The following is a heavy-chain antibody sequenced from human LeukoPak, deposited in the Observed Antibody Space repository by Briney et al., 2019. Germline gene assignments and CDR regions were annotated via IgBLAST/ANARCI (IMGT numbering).Heavy chain of an antibody. Sequence: GGSLRLSCAASGFTFSSYEMNWVRQAPGKGLEWVSYISSSGSTIYYADSVKGRFTIPRDNAKNSLYLQMNSLRAEDTAVYYCGTSPRGWFDPWGQGTLVTVSS. CDR2: ISSSGSTI. D-gene: IGHD2-2*01. J-gene: IGHJ5*02. CDR1: GFTFSSYE. V-gene: IGHV3-48*03. CDR3: GTSPRGWFDP.